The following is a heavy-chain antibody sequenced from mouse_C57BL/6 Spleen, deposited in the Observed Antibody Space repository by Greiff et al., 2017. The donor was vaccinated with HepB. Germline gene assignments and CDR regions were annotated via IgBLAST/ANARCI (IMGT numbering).Heavy chain of an antibody. CDR3: ARGGDYYGSSCLDD. J-gene: IGHJ2*01. D-gene: IGHD1-1*01. CDR2: FYIGNGYT. CDR1: GYTFTSYG. V-gene: IGHV1-58*01. Sequence: VQLQQSGAELVRPGSSVKMSCKTSGYTFTSYGINWVKQRPGQGLEWIGYFYIGNGYTVSNEKVKGKATLTSDTSSSTAYMQLSSLTSEDSAIYFCARGGDYYGSSCLDDWGQGTTLTVSS.